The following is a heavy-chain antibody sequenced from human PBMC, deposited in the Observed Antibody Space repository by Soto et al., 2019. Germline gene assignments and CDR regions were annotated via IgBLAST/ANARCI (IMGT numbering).Heavy chain of an antibody. CDR2: SNWNSGSI. CDR3: VKGEVINWYSGHFRH. Sequence: ESGGGLVQPGRSLRLSCAASGFTFDDYAMHWLRQVPGKGLECVSGSNWNSGSIGYGDSVKGRFAISRDNAKHSLNLQMNSLSAEDSAFYYCVKGEVINWYSGHFRHWGQGTLVTVSS. J-gene: IGHJ1*01. D-gene: IGHD1-26*01. CDR1: GFTFDDYA. V-gene: IGHV3-9*01.